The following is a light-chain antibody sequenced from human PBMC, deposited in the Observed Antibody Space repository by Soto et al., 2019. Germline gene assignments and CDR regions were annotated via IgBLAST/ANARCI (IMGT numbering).Light chain of an antibody. J-gene: IGLJ1*01. CDR1: SNDVGGHDF. Sequence: QSVLTQPPSASGSPGQSVPLPPPATSNDVGGHDFVAWHQQHPGKGPRLMIYDVSKRPSGIPDRFSGSKSGYTAFLTVSGLQAEDEADYYCSSFVGGNTYVFGTGTKLTVL. V-gene: IGLV2-8*01. CDR3: SSFVGGNTYV. CDR2: DVS.